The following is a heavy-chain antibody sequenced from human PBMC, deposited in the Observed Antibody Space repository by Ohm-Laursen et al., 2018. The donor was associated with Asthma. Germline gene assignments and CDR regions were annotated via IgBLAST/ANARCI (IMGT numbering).Heavy chain of an antibody. CDR3: ARAGDGYNGPHNAFDV. V-gene: IGHV4-61*01. CDR1: GASVGDSTWS. Sequence: GTLSLTCAVSGASVGDSTWSWNWIRQPPGKGLEWIGYIYYSGSTNYNPSLKSRVTISVDTSKNQFSLRLSSVTAADTAVYYCARAGDGYNGPHNAFDVWGQGTMVTVSS. J-gene: IGHJ3*01. CDR2: IYYSGST. D-gene: IGHD5-24*01.